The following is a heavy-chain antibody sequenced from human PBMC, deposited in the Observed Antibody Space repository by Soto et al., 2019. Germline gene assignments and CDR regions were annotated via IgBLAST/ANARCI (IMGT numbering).Heavy chain of an antibody. D-gene: IGHD1-26*01. Sequence: LRLSFAASGFIASNYAISWVRQAPGKGLEWVSGFSGSGGATFYADSVKGRFTISRDSSKNTIYLQMDRLRADDTAVYYCAKAVGDYWGRGTLVTVSS. J-gene: IGHJ4*02. CDR1: GFIASNYA. CDR2: FSGSGGAT. V-gene: IGHV3-23*01. CDR3: AKAVGDY.